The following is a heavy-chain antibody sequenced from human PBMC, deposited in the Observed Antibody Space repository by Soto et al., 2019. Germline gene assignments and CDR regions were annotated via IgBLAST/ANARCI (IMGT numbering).Heavy chain of an antibody. CDR2: INHSGST. CDR3: ARTVTLDY. CDR1: GGSFSGYY. V-gene: IGHV4-34*01. Sequence: SETLSLTCAVYGGSFSGYYWSWIRQPPGKGLEWIGEINHSGSTNYNPSLKSRVTISVDTSKNQFSLKLSSVTAADTAVYYCARTVTLDYWGQGTLVTVSA. J-gene: IGHJ4*02. D-gene: IGHD4-4*01.